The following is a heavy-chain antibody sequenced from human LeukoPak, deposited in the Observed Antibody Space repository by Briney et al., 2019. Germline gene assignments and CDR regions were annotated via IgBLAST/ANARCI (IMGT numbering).Heavy chain of an antibody. Sequence: SETLSLTCAVSGGSITGHYWYWIRQTPGMRLEWIGYTSYSRTTIYNSYFKGRATMSIDTSKNQLYLNLTSVTATDTAVYYCAKLGHSDGWYLGAFDIWGQGTTVIVSS. CDR1: GGSITGHY. CDR2: TSYSRTT. V-gene: IGHV4-59*08. J-gene: IGHJ3*02. CDR3: AKLGHSDGWYLGAFDI. D-gene: IGHD6-19*01.